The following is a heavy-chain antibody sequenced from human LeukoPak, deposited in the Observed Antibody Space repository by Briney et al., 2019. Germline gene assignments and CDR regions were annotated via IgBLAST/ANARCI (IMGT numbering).Heavy chain of an antibody. Sequence: GRSLRLSCAASGFDFNTYGMHWVRQAPGKGLEWVSVIWYDGSEKHYADSVKGRFTISRDNSKNTVHLQMNSLRAEDTAVYYCARDPKYTSSWYFDYWGQGTLVTVSS. CDR1: GFDFNTYG. J-gene: IGHJ4*02. CDR2: IWYDGSEK. D-gene: IGHD6-13*01. CDR3: ARDPKYTSSWYFDY. V-gene: IGHV3-33*01.